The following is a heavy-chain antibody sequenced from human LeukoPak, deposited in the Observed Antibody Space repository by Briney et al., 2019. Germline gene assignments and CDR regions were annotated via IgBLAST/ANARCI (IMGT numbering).Heavy chain of an antibody. CDR2: VSPSGSHK. J-gene: IGHJ4*02. V-gene: IGHV3-21*01. D-gene: IGHD3-16*01. CDR3: AKGGGEYVNFDY. CDR1: GFTFNTYS. Sequence: PGGSLRLSCAASGFTFNTYSMNWVRQAPGKGLEWVSYVSPSGSHKYYADSVKGRFSVSRDNAKNSLYLQMNSLRAEDTAVYYCAKGGGEYVNFDYWGQGTLVSASS.